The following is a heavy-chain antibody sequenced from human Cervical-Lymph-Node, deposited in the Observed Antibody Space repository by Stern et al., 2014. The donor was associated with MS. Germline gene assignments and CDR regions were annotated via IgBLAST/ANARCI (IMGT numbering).Heavy chain of an antibody. V-gene: IGHV3-30*18. CDR1: GFTFTNYA. CDR2: ISYDGTKM. Sequence: VQLVESGGGVVQPGRSLRLSCAASGFTFTNYAMHWVRQAPGKGLEWVAVISYDGTKMNYADSLEGRVTISRDNSNNTLFLQMNSPRPEDTSVYYCAKTASRRGYDFDYWGQGTLVTVSS. J-gene: IGHJ4*02. D-gene: IGHD6-25*01. CDR3: AKTASRRGYDFDY.